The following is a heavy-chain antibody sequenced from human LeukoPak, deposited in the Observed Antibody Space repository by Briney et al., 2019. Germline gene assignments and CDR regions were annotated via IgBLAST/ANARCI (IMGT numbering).Heavy chain of an antibody. CDR2: IIPIFGTA. V-gene: IGHV1-69*13. CDR1: GGTFSSYA. D-gene: IGHD3-16*02. CDR3: ARGEDSTYDYVWGSYRSRYYFDY. Sequence: GASVKVSCKASGGTFSSYAISWVRQAPGQGLEWMGGIIPIFGTANYAQKFQGRVTITADESTSTAYMELSSLRSEDTAVYYCARGEDSTYDYVWGSYRSRYYFDYWGQGTLVTVSS. J-gene: IGHJ4*02.